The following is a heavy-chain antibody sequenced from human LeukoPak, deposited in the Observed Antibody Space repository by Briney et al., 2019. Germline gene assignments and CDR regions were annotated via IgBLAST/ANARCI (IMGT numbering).Heavy chain of an antibody. CDR3: ARGRDYYDSSGYYYGYFDY. V-gene: IGHV3-33*01. CDR2: IWYDGSNK. J-gene: IGHJ4*02. CDR1: GFTFSSYG. Sequence: GRSLRLSCAASGFTFSSYGMHWVRQAPGKGLEWVAVIWYDGSNKYYADSVKGRFTISRDNSKNTLYLQMNSLRAEDTAVYYCARGRDYYDSSGYYYGYFDYWGQGTLVTVSS. D-gene: IGHD3-22*01.